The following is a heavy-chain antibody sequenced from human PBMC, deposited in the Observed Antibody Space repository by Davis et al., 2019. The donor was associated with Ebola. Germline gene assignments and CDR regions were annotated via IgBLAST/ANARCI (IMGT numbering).Heavy chain of an antibody. J-gene: IGHJ4*02. V-gene: IGHV3-30-3*01. D-gene: IGHD6-6*01. CDR2: ISYDGSNK. CDR3: AKGAEYSSSQSN. Sequence: GESLKISCAASGFTFSSYAMHWVRQAPGKGLEWVAVISYDGSNKYYADSVRGRFTISRDNSKNTLYLQMNSLRAEDTAVYYCAKGAEYSSSQSNWGQGTLVTVSS. CDR1: GFTFSSYA.